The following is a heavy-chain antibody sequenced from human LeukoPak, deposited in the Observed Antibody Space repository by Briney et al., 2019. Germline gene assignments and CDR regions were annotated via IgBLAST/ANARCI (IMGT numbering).Heavy chain of an antibody. CDR1: GASISSGGYY. J-gene: IGHJ4*02. CDR3: AKEQFLRYFDRNGYYFDH. D-gene: IGHD3-9*01. V-gene: IGHV4-31*03. Sequence: SETLSLTCTVSGASISSGGYYWSWIRQHPGKGLEWIAYIFYSGSTYYNPSLKSRVTMSVDTSKNQFSLKLSSVTAEDTAVYYCAKEQFLRYFDRNGYYFDHWGQGTLVTVSS. CDR2: IFYSGST.